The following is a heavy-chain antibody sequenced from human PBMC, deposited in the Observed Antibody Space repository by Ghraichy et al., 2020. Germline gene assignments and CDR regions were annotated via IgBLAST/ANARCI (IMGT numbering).Heavy chain of an antibody. Sequence: GGSLRLSCAASGFTFSGYWMSWVRQAPGKGLEWVASIKQDGSEKKYVDSVKGRFTISRDNAKNSLYLQMNSLRAEDTAVYYCAKNIVAAGKILYYYYGMDVWGQGPTVTVAS. CDR3: AKNIVAAGKILYYYYGMDV. V-gene: IGHV3-7*01. CDR1: GFTFSGYW. J-gene: IGHJ6*02. CDR2: IKQDGSEK. D-gene: IGHD5-12*01.